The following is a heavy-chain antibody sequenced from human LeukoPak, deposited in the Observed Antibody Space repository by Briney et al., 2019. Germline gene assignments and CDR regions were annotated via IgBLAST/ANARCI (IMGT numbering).Heavy chain of an antibody. CDR2: INPNSGGT. D-gene: IGHD3-10*01. J-gene: IGHJ4*02. CDR3: ARSFTMVRGVIPGY. CDR1: GYTFTGYY. V-gene: IGHV1-2*02. Sequence: ASVKVSCKASGYTFTGYYMHWVRQAPGQGLEWMGWINPNSGGTNYAQKFQGRVTMTRDTSISTAYMELSRLRSDDTAVYYCARSFTMVRGVIPGYWGQGTLVTVSS.